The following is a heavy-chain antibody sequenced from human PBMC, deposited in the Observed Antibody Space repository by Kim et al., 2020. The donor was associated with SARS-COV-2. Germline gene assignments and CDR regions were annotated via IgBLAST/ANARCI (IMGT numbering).Heavy chain of an antibody. CDR2: IIPILGIA. Sequence: SVKVSCKASGGTFSSYAISWVRQAPGQGLEWMGRIIPILGIANYAQKFQGRVTITADKSTSTAYMELSSLRSEDTAVYYCARRVGATEYYFDYWGQGTLVTVSS. D-gene: IGHD1-26*01. CDR3: ARRVGATEYYFDY. V-gene: IGHV1-69*04. J-gene: IGHJ4*02. CDR1: GGTFSSYA.